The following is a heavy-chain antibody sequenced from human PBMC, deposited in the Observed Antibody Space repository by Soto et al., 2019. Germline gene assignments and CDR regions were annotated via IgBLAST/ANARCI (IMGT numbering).Heavy chain of an antibody. D-gene: IGHD6-13*01. V-gene: IGHV3-23*01. J-gene: IGHJ5*02. CDR3: AVVRPGTGWFDP. Sequence: GSLRLSCAASGFTFSSYAMSWVRQAPGKGLEWVSAISGSGGSTYYADSVKGRFTISRDNSKNTLYLQMNSLRAEDTAVYYCAVVRPGTGWFDPWGQGSLVTVSS. CDR1: GFTFSSYA. CDR2: ISGSGGST.